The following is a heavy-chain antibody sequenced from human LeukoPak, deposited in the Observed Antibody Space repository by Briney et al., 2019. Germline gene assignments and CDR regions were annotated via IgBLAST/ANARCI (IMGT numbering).Heavy chain of an antibody. Sequence: PGGSLRLSCVASGFTFTDHFVDWVRQAPGKGLEWVGRTKNKAYSYNTEYAASVKGRFSISRDDSKNSLYLQMNFLTYDDTAVYYCTRAYFSGNNHYPFNIWGQGTMVTVSS. J-gene: IGHJ3*02. CDR1: GFTFTDHF. CDR3: TRAYFSGNNHYPFNI. V-gene: IGHV3-72*01. D-gene: IGHD1-26*01. CDR2: TKNKAYSYNT.